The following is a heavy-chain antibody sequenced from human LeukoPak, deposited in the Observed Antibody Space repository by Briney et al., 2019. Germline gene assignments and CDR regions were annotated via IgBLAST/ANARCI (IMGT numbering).Heavy chain of an antibody. D-gene: IGHD3-22*01. CDR1: GFTFSSYA. Sequence: GGSLRLSCAASGFTFSSYAMSWVRQAPGKGLEWVSAISGSGGSTYYADSVKGRFTISRDNSKNTLYLQMNSLRAEDTAVYYCAKEISYYYDSSGYYDYWGQGTLVTVSS. J-gene: IGHJ4*02. CDR3: AKEISYYYDSSGYYDY. V-gene: IGHV3-23*01. CDR2: ISGSGGST.